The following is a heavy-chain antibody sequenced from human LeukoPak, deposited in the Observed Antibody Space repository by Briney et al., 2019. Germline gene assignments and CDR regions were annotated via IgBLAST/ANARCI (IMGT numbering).Heavy chain of an antibody. CDR2: TYYRSKLYN. V-gene: IGHV6-1*01. Sequence: SQTLSLTCAISGDSFSSNSAAWNWLRQSPSRGLEWLGRTYYRSKLYNDYAESVKSRITINPDTSRNQFSLQLNSVTPEDTAVYHCARSYHYYYMDVWGKGTTVTISS. J-gene: IGHJ6*03. CDR1: GDSFSSNSAA. CDR3: ARSYHYYYMDV.